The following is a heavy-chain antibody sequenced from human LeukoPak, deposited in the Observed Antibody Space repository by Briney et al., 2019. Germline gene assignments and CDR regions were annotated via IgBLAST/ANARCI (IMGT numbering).Heavy chain of an antibody. V-gene: IGHV4-59*08. CDR2: IYYSGST. CDR3: ARLHSNFPYYCYGMDV. J-gene: IGHJ6*02. D-gene: IGHD4-11*01. Sequence: SETLSLNRTVPGGSLRRYYWSWIRQPPGKGLEWIGYIYYSGSTNYNPFLKSRVTISVDTSKNQFSLQLSSVAAADTAVYYCARLHSNFPYYCYGMDVWGQGTTVTVS. CDR1: GGSLRRYY.